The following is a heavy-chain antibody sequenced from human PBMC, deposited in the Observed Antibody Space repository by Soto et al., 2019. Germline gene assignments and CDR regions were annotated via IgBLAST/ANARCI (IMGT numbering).Heavy chain of an antibody. CDR3: AYLGITGTTSWFDP. Sequence: QITLKESGPTLVKPTQTLTLTCTFSGFSLNTRGVGVGWIRQPPGKALEWLALIYWDDDKRYSPSLRSRLTTVRXTXTNQVVLTMTNMDLVDTATYFCAYLGITGTTSWFDPWGQGTLVTVSS. CDR2: IYWDDDK. CDR1: GFSLNTRGVG. D-gene: IGHD1-20*01. J-gene: IGHJ5*02. V-gene: IGHV2-5*02.